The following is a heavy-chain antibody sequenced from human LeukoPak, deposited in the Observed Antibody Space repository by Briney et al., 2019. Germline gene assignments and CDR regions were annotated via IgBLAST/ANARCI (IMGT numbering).Heavy chain of an antibody. CDR2: ISGSGGGT. V-gene: IGHV3-23*01. CDR3: AKEMAAAWIDAFDI. J-gene: IGHJ3*02. CDR1: GFTFSSYA. Sequence: GGSLRLSCAASGFTFSSYAMSWVRQAPGKGLEWVSAISGSGGGTYYADSVKGRFTISRDNSKNTQYLQMSSLRAEDTALYYCAKEMAAAWIDAFDIWGQGTMVTVSS. D-gene: IGHD6-13*01.